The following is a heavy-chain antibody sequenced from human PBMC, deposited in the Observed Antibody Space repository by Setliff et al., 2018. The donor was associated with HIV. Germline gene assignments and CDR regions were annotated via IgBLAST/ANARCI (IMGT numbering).Heavy chain of an antibody. Sequence: GASVKVSCKASGYRFTGYFIHWVRRAPGQGLEWMGWINPNTGNTHFPPNFQGRVTMTRDTSINTAYMELTGLRPDDTAVYYCAKNYFDTSGWSAVDNWGQGTLVTVSS. CDR3: AKNYFDTSGWSAVDN. J-gene: IGHJ4*02. CDR1: GYRFTGYF. CDR2: INPNTGNT. D-gene: IGHD3-22*01. V-gene: IGHV1-2*02.